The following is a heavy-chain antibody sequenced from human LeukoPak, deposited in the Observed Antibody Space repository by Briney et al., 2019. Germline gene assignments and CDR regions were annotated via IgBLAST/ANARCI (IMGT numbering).Heavy chain of an antibody. Sequence: SVQVSCKASGGTFSSYAISWVRQAPGQGLEWMGGIITMFGTANYAQKFKGRVTINTDESKNTAYMEVSRLRGEETAVYYCARRDLDTAMVTWAFDIWGQGTMVTVSS. CDR2: IITMFGTA. D-gene: IGHD5-18*01. V-gene: IGHV1-69*05. J-gene: IGHJ3*02. CDR1: GGTFSSYA. CDR3: ARRDLDTAMVTWAFDI.